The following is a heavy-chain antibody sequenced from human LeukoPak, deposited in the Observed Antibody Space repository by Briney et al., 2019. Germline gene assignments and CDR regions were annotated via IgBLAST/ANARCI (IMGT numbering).Heavy chain of an antibody. CDR2: ISAYNDNT. CDR1: GYTFTNYG. D-gene: IGHD1-7*01. Sequence: ASVKVSCKASGYTFTNYGVSWLRQAPGQGLEWMGWISAYNDNTNYAQNFQGRVIMTTDTSTSTAYMELRSLRSDDTAVYYCARDMYWSYPSYFDSWGQGTLVTVSS. V-gene: IGHV1-18*01. CDR3: ARDMYWSYPSYFDS. J-gene: IGHJ4*02.